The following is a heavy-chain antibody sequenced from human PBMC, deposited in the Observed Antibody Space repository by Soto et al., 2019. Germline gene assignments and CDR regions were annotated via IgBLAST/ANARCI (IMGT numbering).Heavy chain of an antibody. CDR1: GFTFGSYA. CDR3: AKALRPSLNFFYYMDV. V-gene: IGHV3-23*04. J-gene: IGHJ6*03. D-gene: IGHD2-2*01. CDR2: LGGNGFTT. Sequence: EVKLVESGGGLVHPGGSLRLSCVVSGFTFGSYAMSWVRQAPEKGPEWVAILGGNGFTTYYADSVKGRFTISGDKSKSTLFLQMNSLRADDTGVYYCAKALRPSLNFFYYMDVWGRGTSVTVSS.